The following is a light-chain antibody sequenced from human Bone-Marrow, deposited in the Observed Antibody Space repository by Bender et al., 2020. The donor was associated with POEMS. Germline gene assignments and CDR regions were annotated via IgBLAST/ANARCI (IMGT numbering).Light chain of an antibody. CDR2: EVS. J-gene: IGLJ3*02. CDR1: SSDFDGYKS. CDR3: SSYTSATTVV. V-gene: IGLV2-14*01. Sequence: QSALTQPASVSGSPGQSITISCTGPSSDFDGYKSVSWYKHHPGKAPQLIIYEVSNRPSGVSNRFSASKSGNTASLTISGLQAEDEADYYCSSYTSATTVVFGGGTKVTVL.